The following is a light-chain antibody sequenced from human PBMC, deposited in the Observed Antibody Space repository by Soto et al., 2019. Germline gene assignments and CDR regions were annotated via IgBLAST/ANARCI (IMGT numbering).Light chain of an antibody. CDR3: QQYNSYSRLFT. CDR2: DAS. V-gene: IGKV1-5*01. Sequence: DLQMTQSPSTLSASVGDRVTITCRASQSISSWLAWYQQKPGKAPKLLIYDASSLESGVPSRFSGSGSGTEFTLTISSLQPDDFATYYCQQYNSYSRLFTFGPGTKVDIK. CDR1: QSISSW. J-gene: IGKJ3*01.